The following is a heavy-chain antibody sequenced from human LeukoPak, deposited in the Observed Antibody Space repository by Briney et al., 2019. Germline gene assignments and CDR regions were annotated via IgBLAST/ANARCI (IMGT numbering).Heavy chain of an antibody. CDR1: GGSFSGYY. CDR3: ARDPPPSLKKRREPNYGLDV. V-gene: IGHV4-34*01. D-gene: IGHD1-26*01. CDR2: INHSGST. J-gene: IGHJ6*02. Sequence: SETLSLTCAVYGGSFSGYYWSWIRQPPGKGLEWIGEINHSGSTNYNPSLKSRVTISVDTSKNQFSLKLSSVTAADTAVYYCARDPPPSLKKRREPNYGLDVWGQGTTVTVSS.